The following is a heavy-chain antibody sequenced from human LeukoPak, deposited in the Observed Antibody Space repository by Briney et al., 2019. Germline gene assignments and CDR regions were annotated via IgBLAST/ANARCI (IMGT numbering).Heavy chain of an antibody. CDR1: GASISSYY. J-gene: IGHJ4*02. CDR2: LYISGST. CDR3: ARGSKKVITGFGY. Sequence: SETLSLTCTVSGASISSYYYNWIRQTAGRGLEWIGRLYISGSTDYNPSLKSRVTISVDTSNNQFSLKLSSVTAADTAVYYCARGSKKVITGFGYWGQGTLVTVSS. V-gene: IGHV4-4*07. D-gene: IGHD3-10*01.